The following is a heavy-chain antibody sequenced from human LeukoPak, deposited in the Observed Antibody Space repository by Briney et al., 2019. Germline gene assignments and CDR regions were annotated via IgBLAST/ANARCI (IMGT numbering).Heavy chain of an antibody. CDR1: GFTFSSYA. D-gene: IGHD5-12*01. CDR3: AKSLSGYDYWYYFDY. Sequence: GGSLRLSCAASGFTFSSYAMSWVRQAPGKGLEWVSAISGSGGSTYYADSVKGRFTISRDNSKNTLYLQMNSLRAEDTAVYYCAKSLSGYDYWYYFDYWGQGTLVTVSS. V-gene: IGHV3-23*01. CDR2: ISGSGGST. J-gene: IGHJ4*02.